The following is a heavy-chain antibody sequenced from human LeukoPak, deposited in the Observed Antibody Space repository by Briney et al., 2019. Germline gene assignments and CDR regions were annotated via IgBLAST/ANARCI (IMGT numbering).Heavy chain of an antibody. CDR3: ARDPGGAKFDY. V-gene: IGHV3-53*01. CDR1: GFTVSSNY. J-gene: IGHJ4*02. D-gene: IGHD4/OR15-4a*01. Sequence: AGGSLRLSCAASGFTVSSNYMSCVRQAPGKGLEWVSVIYSGGSTAYADSVKGRFTISRDNSKNTLYLQLNSLRAEDTAVFYCARDPGGAKFDYWGQGTLVTVSS. CDR2: IYSGGST.